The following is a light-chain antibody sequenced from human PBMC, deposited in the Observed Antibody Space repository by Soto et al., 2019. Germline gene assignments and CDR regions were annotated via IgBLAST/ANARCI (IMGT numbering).Light chain of an antibody. CDR1: SSDVGAYNY. CDR2: DVS. J-gene: IGLJ1*01. Sequence: QSVLTQPASVSASRGQSITIFCTGTSSDVGAYNYVSWYQHHPGKAPKLMIRDVSDRPSGVSNRFSGSKSGNTASLTISGLQAEDEADYYCSSYTSTSTYVFGSGTKLTVL. CDR3: SSYTSTSTYV. V-gene: IGLV2-14*03.